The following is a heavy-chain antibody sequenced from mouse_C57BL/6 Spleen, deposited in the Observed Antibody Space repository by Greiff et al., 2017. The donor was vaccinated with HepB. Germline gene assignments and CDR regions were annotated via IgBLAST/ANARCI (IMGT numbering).Heavy chain of an antibody. V-gene: IGHV7-1*01. CDR1: GFTFSDFY. CDR2: SRNKANDYTT. Sequence: DVMLVESGGGLVQSGRSLRLSCATSGFTFSDFYMEWVRQAPGKGLEWIAASRNKANDYTTEYSASVKGRFIVSRDTSQSILYLQMNALRAEDTAIYYCARDSYDAMDYWGQGTSVTVSS. CDR3: ARDSYDAMDY. J-gene: IGHJ4*01.